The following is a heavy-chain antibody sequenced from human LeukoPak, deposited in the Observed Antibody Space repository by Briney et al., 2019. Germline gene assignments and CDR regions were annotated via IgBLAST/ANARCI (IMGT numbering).Heavy chain of an antibody. D-gene: IGHD3-22*01. J-gene: IGHJ4*02. Sequence: GGSLRLSCAASGFSFSSYGMHWVRQAPGKGLEWLTVISYDGNTIYYADSVKGRFTISRDNSKNTLYLQMNSLRIEDTAVYYCAKDASYFDSSGYRGLDCWGQGTLVTVSS. V-gene: IGHV3-30*18. CDR3: AKDASYFDSSGYRGLDC. CDR1: GFSFSSYG. CDR2: ISYDGNTI.